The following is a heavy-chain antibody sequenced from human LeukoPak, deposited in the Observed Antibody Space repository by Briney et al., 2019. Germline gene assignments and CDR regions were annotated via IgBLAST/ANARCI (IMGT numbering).Heavy chain of an antibody. Sequence: GGSLRLSCAASGFTFSSYGMHWVRQAPGKGLEWVAFIRYDGSNKYYADSVKGRFTISRDNSKNTLYLQMNSLRAEGTAVYYCAKDTHYDSSGYYVWGQGTLVTVSS. CDR1: GFTFSSYG. J-gene: IGHJ4*02. D-gene: IGHD3-22*01. CDR2: IRYDGSNK. CDR3: AKDTHYDSSGYYV. V-gene: IGHV3-30*02.